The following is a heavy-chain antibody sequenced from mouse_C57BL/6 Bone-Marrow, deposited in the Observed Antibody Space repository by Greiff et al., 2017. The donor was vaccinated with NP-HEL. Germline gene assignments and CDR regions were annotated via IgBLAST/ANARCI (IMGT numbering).Heavy chain of an antibody. J-gene: IGHJ1*03. CDR2: IYPRSGNT. Sequence: VQLQQSGAELARPGASVKLSCKASGYTFTSYGISWVKQRTGQGLEWIGEIYPRSGNTYYNEKFKGKATLTADKSSSTAYMELRSLTSEDSAVYFCASETTVVATDCYFDVWGTGTTVTVSS. V-gene: IGHV1-81*01. CDR1: GYTFTSYG. CDR3: ASETTVVATDCYFDV. D-gene: IGHD1-1*01.